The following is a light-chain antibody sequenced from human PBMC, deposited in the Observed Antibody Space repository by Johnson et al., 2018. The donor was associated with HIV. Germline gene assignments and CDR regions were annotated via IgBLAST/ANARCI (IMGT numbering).Light chain of an antibody. CDR3: AAWDDSLNGLV. V-gene: IGLV1-44*01. CDR1: SSNIGSNT. CDR2: RNN. Sequence: QSVLTQPPSASGTPGQRVTISCSGSSSNIGSNTVNWYQQLPGTAPKLLIYRNNQRPSGVPDRFSGSKSGTSASLAISGLQAEDEADYYCAAWDDSLNGLVFGTWTKVTVL. J-gene: IGLJ1*01.